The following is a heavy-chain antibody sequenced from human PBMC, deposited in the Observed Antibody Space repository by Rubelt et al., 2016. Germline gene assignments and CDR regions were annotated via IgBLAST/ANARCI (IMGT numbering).Heavy chain of an antibody. CDR1: GLSFSEHH. Sequence: EVQLVESGGGLVQPGGSLRLSCAASGLSFSEHHMDWVRQAPGKGLEWVGRIRQKANKYTTEYAASVRGRLTISREDSKNSVFLQMNSLKTEDTAGYFCARVGRMLLYDYWGQGTLVTVSS. J-gene: IGHJ4*02. CDR2: IRQKANKYTT. CDR3: ARVGRMLLYDY. V-gene: IGHV3-72*01. D-gene: IGHD2-15*01.